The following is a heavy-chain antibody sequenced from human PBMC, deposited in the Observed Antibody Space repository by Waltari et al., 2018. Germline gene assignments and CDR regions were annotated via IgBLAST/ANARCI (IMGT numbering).Heavy chain of an antibody. Sequence: QVQLVESGGGVVQPGRSLRLSCAASGFTFSSYAMHWVRQAPGKGLEWVAIISYDGSNKYYADSVKGRFTISRDNSKNTLYLQMNSLRAEDTAVYYCARGYGDSITFDYWGQGTLVTVSS. CDR3: ARGYGDSITFDY. V-gene: IGHV3-30-3*01. CDR1: GFTFSSYA. CDR2: ISYDGSNK. J-gene: IGHJ4*02. D-gene: IGHD4-17*01.